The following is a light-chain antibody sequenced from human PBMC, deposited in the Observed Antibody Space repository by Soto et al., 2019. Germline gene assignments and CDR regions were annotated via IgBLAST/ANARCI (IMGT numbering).Light chain of an antibody. CDR1: QSLLFTNGNTF. Sequence: DVVMTQSPLSLPVTLGQPASISCRSSQSLLFTNGNTFLNWFQQRPGQSPRRLIYQVSRRDSGVPDRFSGSGSGTDFTLKISRVEADDVGVYYCMQGTHWAFTFGGGTKVEIK. V-gene: IGKV2-30*01. CDR3: MQGTHWAFT. J-gene: IGKJ4*01. CDR2: QVS.